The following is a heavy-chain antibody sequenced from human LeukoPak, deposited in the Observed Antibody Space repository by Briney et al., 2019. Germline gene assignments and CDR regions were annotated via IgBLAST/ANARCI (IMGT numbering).Heavy chain of an antibody. V-gene: IGHV1-58*02. D-gene: IGHD2-2*01. Sequence: SVKVSCKASGFTFTSSAMQWVRQARGQRLEWIGWVVVGSGNTNYAQKFQERVTITRDMSTSTAYMELSSLRSEDTAVYYCAAGSGTGTAAQPLDYWGQGTLVTVSS. J-gene: IGHJ4*02. CDR3: AAGSGTGTAAQPLDY. CDR1: GFTFTSSA. CDR2: VVVGSGNT.